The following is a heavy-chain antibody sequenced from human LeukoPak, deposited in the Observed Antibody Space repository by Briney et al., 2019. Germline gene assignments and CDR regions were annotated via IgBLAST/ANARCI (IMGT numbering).Heavy chain of an antibody. CDR3: ARGLGSGERDFQEKDAFDI. CDR2: ISYDGSNK. D-gene: IGHD3-10*01. CDR1: GFTFSSYG. V-gene: IGHV3-30*19. J-gene: IGHJ3*02. Sequence: GGFLRLSCAASGFTFSSYGMHWVRQAPGKGLEWVAVISYDGSNKYYADSVKGRFTISRDNSKNTLYLQMNSLRAEDTAVSYCARGLGSGERDFQEKDAFDIWGQGTMVTVSS.